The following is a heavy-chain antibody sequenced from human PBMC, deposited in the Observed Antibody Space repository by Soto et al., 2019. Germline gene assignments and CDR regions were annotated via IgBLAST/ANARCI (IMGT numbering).Heavy chain of an antibody. CDR3: ARGHSVGSDY. J-gene: IGHJ4*02. D-gene: IGHD3-10*01. CDR1: GGSISSYY. CDR2: IYYSGST. V-gene: IGHV4-59*01. Sequence: SETLSLTCTVSGGSISSYYWSWIRQPPGKGLEWIGYIYYSGSTNYNPSLKSRVTISVDTSKNQFSLKLSSVTAADTAVYYCARGHSVGSDYWGQGTLVTVSS.